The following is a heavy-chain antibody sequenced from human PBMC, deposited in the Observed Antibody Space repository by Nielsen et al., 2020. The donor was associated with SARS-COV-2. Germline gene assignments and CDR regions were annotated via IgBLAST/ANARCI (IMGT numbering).Heavy chain of an antibody. CDR2: IIPIFGTA. V-gene: IGHV1-69*01. CDR3: ARDDGGNSGDYYYGMDV. D-gene: IGHD4-23*01. J-gene: IGHJ6*02. Sequence: WVRQAPGQGLEWMGGIIPIFGTANYAQKFQGRVTITADESTSTAYMELISLRSEDTAVYYCARDDGGNSGDYYYGMDVWGQGTTVTVSS.